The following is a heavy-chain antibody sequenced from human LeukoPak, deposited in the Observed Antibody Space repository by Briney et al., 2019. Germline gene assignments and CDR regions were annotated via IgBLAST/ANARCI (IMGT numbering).Heavy chain of an antibody. V-gene: IGHV1-18*01. D-gene: IGHD6-25*01. CDR2: ISAYSGNT. Sequence: ASVKVSCKASGYTFTSYGISWVRQAPGQGLEWMGWISAYSGNTNYAQKLQGRVTMTTDTSTSTAYMELRSLRSDDTAVYYCARVVSSGTSFDYWGQGTLVTVSS. J-gene: IGHJ4*02. CDR1: GYTFTSYG. CDR3: ARVVSSGTSFDY.